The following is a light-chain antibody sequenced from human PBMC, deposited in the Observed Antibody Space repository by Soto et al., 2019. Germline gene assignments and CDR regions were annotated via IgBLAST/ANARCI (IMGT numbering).Light chain of an antibody. Sequence: DIPMTQSPSTLSASVGDRVTISCRASQSISSWLAWYQQKPGKAPKLLIYDASSLESGVPSRFSGSGSGTEFTLTISSLQPDDFATYYCQQYTSYPYTFGQGTNLEIK. V-gene: IGKV1-5*01. CDR3: QQYTSYPYT. CDR1: QSISSW. J-gene: IGKJ2*01. CDR2: DAS.